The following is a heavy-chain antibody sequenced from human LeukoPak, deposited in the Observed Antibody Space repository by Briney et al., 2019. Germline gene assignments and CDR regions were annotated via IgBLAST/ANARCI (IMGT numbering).Heavy chain of an antibody. D-gene: IGHD5-18*01. Sequence: PGGSLRLSCAASGFTFSSYSMNWVRQAPGKGLEWVSSISSSSSYIYYADSVKGRFTISRDNAKNSLYLQMNSLRAEDTAVYYCARESVGGETAMVSEFDYWGQGTLVTVSS. CDR1: GFTFSSYS. V-gene: IGHV3-21*01. CDR2: ISSSSSYI. CDR3: ARESVGGETAMVSEFDY. J-gene: IGHJ4*02.